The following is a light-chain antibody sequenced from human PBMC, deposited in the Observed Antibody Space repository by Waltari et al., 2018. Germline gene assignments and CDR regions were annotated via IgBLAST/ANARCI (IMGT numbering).Light chain of an antibody. CDR2: MDN. J-gene: IGLJ2*01. CDR3: AAWDDSLSGFVL. V-gene: IGLV1-47*01. Sequence: QSVLTQPPSVSGTPGQRVTISCSGSSSNIGRNFVYWYQQLPGTAPKLLIYMDNQRPSGVPERFSGSKSGPSASLAISGLRAEDEGNYYCAAWDDSLSGFVLFGGGTKVTVL. CDR1: SSNIGRNF.